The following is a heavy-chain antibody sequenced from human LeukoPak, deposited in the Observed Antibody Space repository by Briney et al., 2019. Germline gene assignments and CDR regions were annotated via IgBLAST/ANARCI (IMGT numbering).Heavy chain of an antibody. V-gene: IGHV3-30-3*01. CDR2: ISYDGSNK. D-gene: IGHD6-19*01. Sequence: GGSLRLSCAASGFTFSSYAMHWVRQAPGKGLEWVAVISYDGSNKYYADSVKGRFTISRDNSKNTLYLQMNSLRAEDTAVYYCARDVSSGGDWGQGTLVTVSS. CDR1: GFTFSSYA. CDR3: ARDVSSGGD. J-gene: IGHJ4*02.